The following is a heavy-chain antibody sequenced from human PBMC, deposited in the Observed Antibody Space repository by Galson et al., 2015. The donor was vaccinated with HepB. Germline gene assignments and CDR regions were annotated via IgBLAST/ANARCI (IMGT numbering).Heavy chain of an antibody. J-gene: IGHJ4*02. CDR3: ARAYYDSSGPRGVMFLDY. CDR2: INPSGGST. D-gene: IGHD3-22*01. V-gene: IGHV1-46*01. Sequence: SVKVSCKASGYTFTSYDINWVRQATGQGLEWMGIINPSGGSTSYAQKFQGRVTMTRDTSTSTVYMELSSLRSEDTAVYYCARAYYDSSGPRGVMFLDYWGQGTLVTVSS. CDR1: GYTFTSYD.